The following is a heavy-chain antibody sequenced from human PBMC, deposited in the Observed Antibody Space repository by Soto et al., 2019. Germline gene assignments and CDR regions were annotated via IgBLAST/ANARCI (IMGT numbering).Heavy chain of an antibody. V-gene: IGHV4-4*02. CDR1: GGSISSSNW. CDR3: ARDRHIAAAGSPGFDY. CDR2: IYHSGST. J-gene: IGHJ4*02. Sequence: SETLSLTCAVSGGSISSSNWWSWVRQPPGKGLEWIGEIYHSGSTNYNPSLKSRVTISVDKSKNQFSLKLSSVTAADTAVYYCARDRHIAAAGSPGFDYWGQGTLVTVSS. D-gene: IGHD6-13*01.